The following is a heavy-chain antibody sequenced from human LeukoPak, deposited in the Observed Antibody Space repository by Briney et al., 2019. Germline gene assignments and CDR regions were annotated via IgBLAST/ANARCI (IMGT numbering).Heavy chain of an antibody. CDR3: AKHVYGDYCGLDY. D-gene: IGHD4-17*01. CDR1: GGSFSGYY. V-gene: IGHV3-23*01. Sequence: PSETLSLTCAVYGGSFSGYYWSWVRQAPGKGLEWVSSIRGSDGSTYYADSVKGRFAISRDNSKNTLYLQMNSLRAEDAAVYYCAKHVYGDYCGLDYWGQGTLVTVSS. J-gene: IGHJ4*02. CDR2: IRGSDGST.